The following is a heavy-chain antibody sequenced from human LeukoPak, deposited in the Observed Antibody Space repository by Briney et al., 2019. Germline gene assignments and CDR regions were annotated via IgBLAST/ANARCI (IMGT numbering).Heavy chain of an antibody. Sequence: SETLSLTCTVSGGSISSYYWSWIRQPAGKGLEWIGRIYTSGSTNYNPSLKSRVTMSVDTSKDQFSLKLSSVTAADTAAYYCARERASIVVAGNYFDYWGQGTLVTVSS. CDR1: GGSISSYY. J-gene: IGHJ4*02. CDR3: ARERASIVVAGNYFDY. V-gene: IGHV4-4*07. D-gene: IGHD2-2*01. CDR2: IYTSGST.